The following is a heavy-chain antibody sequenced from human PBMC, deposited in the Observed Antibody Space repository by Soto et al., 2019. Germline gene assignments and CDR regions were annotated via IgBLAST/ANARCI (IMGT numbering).Heavy chain of an antibody. CDR3: AREKTPMSPHYFYYGMDV. CDR1: GGSLRGYS. Sequence: SETLSLTCTVSGGSLRGYSWSWIRQSPGKGLEWIGYVYSGGGTNYSPSFMGRVTISVDTTDNQFSLKLNSVTAADTAVYYCAREKTPMSPHYFYYGMDVWGQGTTVPVSS. CDR2: VYSGGGT. D-gene: IGHD2-15*01. J-gene: IGHJ6*02. V-gene: IGHV4-59*01.